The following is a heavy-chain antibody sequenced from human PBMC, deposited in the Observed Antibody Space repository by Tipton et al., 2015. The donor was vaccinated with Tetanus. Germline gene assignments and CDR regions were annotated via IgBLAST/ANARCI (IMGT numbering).Heavy chain of an antibody. V-gene: IGHV4-39*01. CDR3: ARIYDFWSGYYSDH. CDR2: IYHSGSA. J-gene: IGHJ4*02. CDR1: GGSLFSGSFY. Sequence: TLSLTCTVSGGSLFSGSFYWAWIRQPPGKGLEWIGYIYHSGSAYYKPSLKSRATISVDTSKNKFSLKLSSVTAADTAVYYCARIYDFWSGYYSDHWGQGTLVTVSS. D-gene: IGHD3-3*01.